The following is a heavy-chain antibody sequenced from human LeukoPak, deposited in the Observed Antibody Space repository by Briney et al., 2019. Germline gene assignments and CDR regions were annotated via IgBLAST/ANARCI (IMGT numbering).Heavy chain of an antibody. V-gene: IGHV4-34*01. Sequence: SETLSLTCAVYGGSFSGYYWSWIRQPPGKGLEWIGEINHSGSTNYNPSLKSRVTISVDTSKNQFSLKLSSVTAADTAVYYCARGPWKTRYTTRMNYFDYWGQGTLVTVSS. D-gene: IGHD2-2*02. CDR2: INHSGST. J-gene: IGHJ4*02. CDR1: GGSFSGYY. CDR3: ARGPWKTRYTTRMNYFDY.